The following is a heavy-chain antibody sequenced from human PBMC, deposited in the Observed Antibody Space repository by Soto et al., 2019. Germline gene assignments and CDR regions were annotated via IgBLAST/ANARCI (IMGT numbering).Heavy chain of an antibody. Sequence: EVQQLESGGGLVQPGGSLRLSCAASGFTFSNYAMSWLRQPPGKGLEWVSAISGSGDRTYYADSVKGRFTISRDNSKNTLYLQMNSLRAEDSAVYYCVKERSGHSYADSWGQGTLVTVSS. J-gene: IGHJ4*02. CDR1: GFTFSNYA. CDR3: VKERSGHSYADS. D-gene: IGHD5-18*01. V-gene: IGHV3-23*01. CDR2: ISGSGDRT.